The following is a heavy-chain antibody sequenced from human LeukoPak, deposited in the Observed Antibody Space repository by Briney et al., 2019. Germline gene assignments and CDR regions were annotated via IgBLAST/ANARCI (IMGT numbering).Heavy chain of an antibody. D-gene: IGHD2-8*01. CDR2: IRVSGGST. CDR1: GFTFSTYA. Sequence: PGGSLRLSCAASGFTFSTYAMTWVRQAPGQGLEWVFSIRVSGGSTFYADSVKGRFTISRDNTRNTLYLQMNSLITEDTALYYCARDPNGDYIGAFDIWGQGIMVTVSS. J-gene: IGHJ3*02. CDR3: ARDPNGDYIGAFDI. V-gene: IGHV3-23*01.